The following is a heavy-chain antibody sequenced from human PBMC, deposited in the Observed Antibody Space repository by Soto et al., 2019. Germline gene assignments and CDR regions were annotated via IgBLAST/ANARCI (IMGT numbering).Heavy chain of an antibody. D-gene: IGHD6-19*01. CDR2: ISSGSSYI. CDR3: AKSAVAGTDDDYYYYGMDV. CDR1: GFTFSSYS. V-gene: IGHV3-21*01. J-gene: IGHJ6*02. Sequence: EVQLVESGGGLVKPGGSLRLSCAASGFTFSSYSMSWVRQAPGKGLEWVSSISSGSSYIYYADSVKGRFNISRDNAKNSLYLQMNSLRAEDTAVYYCAKSAVAGTDDDYYYYGMDVWGQGTTVTVSS.